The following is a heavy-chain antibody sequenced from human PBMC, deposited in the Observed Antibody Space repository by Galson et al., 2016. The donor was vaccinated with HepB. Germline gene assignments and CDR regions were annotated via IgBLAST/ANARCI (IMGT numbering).Heavy chain of an antibody. Sequence: SLRLSCAASGFTFSRNWMSWVRQAPGKGLEWVANIKKDGSEKYYVDSVKGRFTISRDNTKNSLYLQMNSLRAEDTAVYYCARDVSVRGSRDYFYGMDVWGQGTTVTVSS. J-gene: IGHJ6*02. CDR2: IKKDGSEK. CDR1: GFTFSRNW. V-gene: IGHV3-7*01. CDR3: ARDVSVRGSRDYFYGMDV. D-gene: IGHD3-10*02.